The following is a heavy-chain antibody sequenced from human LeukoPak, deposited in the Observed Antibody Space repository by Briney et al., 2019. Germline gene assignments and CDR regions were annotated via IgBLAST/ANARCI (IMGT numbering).Heavy chain of an antibody. CDR3: AAGYNSR. V-gene: IGHV3-74*01. CDR2: INSDGSST. Sequence: PGGSLRLSCAATGFTFGPYAMHWVRQAPGKGLAWVSRINSDGSSTSYADSVKGRFTISRDNAKNTLYLQMNSLRAEDTAVYYCAAGYNSRWGQGTLVTVSS. J-gene: IGHJ4*02. D-gene: IGHD5-12*01. CDR1: GFTFGPYA.